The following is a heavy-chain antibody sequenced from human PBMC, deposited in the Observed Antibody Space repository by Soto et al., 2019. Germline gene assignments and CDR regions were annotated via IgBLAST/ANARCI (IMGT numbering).Heavy chain of an antibody. CDR1: GGSISSYY. CDR2: IYYSGST. V-gene: IGHV4-59*01. CDR3: ARDPYDYGDSPEYYYGMDV. Sequence: QVQLQESGPGLVKPSETLSLTCTVSGGSISSYYWSWIRQPPGKGLEWIGYIYYSGSTNYNPSLXRRVTIEVNPXXHXFXXKLSSVTAADTAVYYCARDPYDYGDSPEYYYGMDVWGQGTTVTVSS. J-gene: IGHJ6*02. D-gene: IGHD4-17*01.